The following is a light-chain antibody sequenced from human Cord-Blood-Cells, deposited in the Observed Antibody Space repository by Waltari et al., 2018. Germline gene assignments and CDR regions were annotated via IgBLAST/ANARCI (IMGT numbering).Light chain of an antibody. V-gene: IGLV2-11*01. CDR1: SRAVGGYNY. Sequence: QSALTQPRSVSGSPGQSVPIPCTGTSRAVGGYNYFSWYQQHPGKAPKLMIYDVSKRPSGVPDRFSGSKSGNTASLTISGLQAEDEADYYCCSYAGSYTLVFGGGTKLTVL. J-gene: IGLJ3*02. CDR2: DVS. CDR3: CSYAGSYTLV.